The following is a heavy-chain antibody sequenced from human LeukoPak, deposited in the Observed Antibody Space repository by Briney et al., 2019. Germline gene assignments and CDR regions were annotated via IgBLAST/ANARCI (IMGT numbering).Heavy chain of an antibody. CDR3: ARVLLRRGYFDY. D-gene: IGHD3-10*01. V-gene: IGHV4-59*01. Sequence: SETLSLTCTVSGGSISSYYWSWIRQPPGKGLEWIGYIYYSGSTNYNPSLKSRVTISVDTSKNQFSLKLSSVTAADTAVYHCARVLLRRGYFDYWGQETLVTVSS. J-gene: IGHJ4*02. CDR2: IYYSGST. CDR1: GGSISSYY.